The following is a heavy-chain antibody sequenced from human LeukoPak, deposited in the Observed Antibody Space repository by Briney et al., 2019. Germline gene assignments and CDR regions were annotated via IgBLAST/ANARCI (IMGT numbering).Heavy chain of an antibody. Sequence: SETLSLTCTVSGGSISSYYWSWIRQPAGKGLEWIGRIYSTGNTNYNPSLKSRVTMSVDTSKNQFSLKVRSLTAADTAVYYCATVRAVAGPVNAFDVWGQGTMVTVSS. CDR1: GGSISSYY. J-gene: IGHJ3*01. CDR3: ATVRAVAGPVNAFDV. CDR2: IYSTGNT. D-gene: IGHD6-19*01. V-gene: IGHV4-4*07.